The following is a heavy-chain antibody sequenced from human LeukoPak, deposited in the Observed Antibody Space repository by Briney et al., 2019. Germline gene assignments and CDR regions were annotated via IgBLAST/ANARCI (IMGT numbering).Heavy chain of an antibody. CDR1: GYTFTSYG. CDR3: ARAPGYCSGGSCYFYYFDY. Sequence: AASVKVSCKASGYTFTSYGISWVRQAPGQGLEWMGWISAYNGNTNYAQKLQGRVTMTTDTSTSTAYMELRSLRSDDTAVYYCARAPGYCSGGSCYFYYFDYWGQGTLVTVSS. V-gene: IGHV1-18*01. CDR2: ISAYNGNT. D-gene: IGHD2-15*01. J-gene: IGHJ4*02.